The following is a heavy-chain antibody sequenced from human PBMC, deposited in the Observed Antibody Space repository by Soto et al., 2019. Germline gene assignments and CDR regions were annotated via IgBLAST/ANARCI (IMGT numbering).Heavy chain of an antibody. J-gene: IGHJ5*02. CDR3: RREERFPRSWFDP. CDR1: GGSFRNYY. CDR2: VNHSGEA. Sequence: LSLTCGVYGGSFRNYYWIWVRQPPGKGLEWIGEVNHSGEATYNPSLQSRITISLDTSNNQFSLKMTSVTAADTAMYFCRREERFPRSWFDPWGQGTQVTV. D-gene: IGHD3-10*01. V-gene: IGHV4-34*01.